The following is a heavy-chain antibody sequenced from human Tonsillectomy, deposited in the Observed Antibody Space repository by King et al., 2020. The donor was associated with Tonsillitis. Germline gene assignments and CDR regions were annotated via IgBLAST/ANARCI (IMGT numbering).Heavy chain of an antibody. J-gene: IGHJ4*02. CDR2: IFYSGNT. D-gene: IGHD2-2*01. V-gene: IGHV4-31*03. CDR1: GGSISGSHYF. Sequence: QLQESGPGLVKPSQTLSLTCTVSGGSISGSHYFWSWIRQHPGKGLEWIGYIFYSGNTFYNPSLKSRLTISVDTSKNQFSLKLRSVTAADTAVYYCAREGDYCSTTSCYFMDYWGQGTLVTVSS. CDR3: AREGDYCSTTSCYFMDY.